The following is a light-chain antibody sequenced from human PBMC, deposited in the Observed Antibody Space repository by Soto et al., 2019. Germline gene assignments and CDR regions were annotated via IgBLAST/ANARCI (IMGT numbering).Light chain of an antibody. CDR3: QTWSTDIRV. V-gene: IGLV4-69*01. Sequence: QLVLTQPPSASASLGASVKLTCTLSSGQNSYAIAWHQQQPEKGPRYLMKLNSDGSHSKGDGIPDRFSGSSSGAERYLTISSLQSEDEADYYCQTWSTDIRVFGGGTKLTVL. CDR2: LNSDGSH. CDR1: SGQNSYA. J-gene: IGLJ3*02.